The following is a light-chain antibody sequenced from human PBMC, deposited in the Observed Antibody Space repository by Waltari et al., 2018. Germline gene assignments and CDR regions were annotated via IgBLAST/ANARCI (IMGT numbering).Light chain of an antibody. Sequence: IQLTQAPSSLSASVADRVTITCRASQSFSSYLAWYQQKPGKAPKLLIYAGSTLLNGVPSRFSGGGFGTDFTLTISSLQPEDFAAYYCQQVDSYPFTFGPGTTVDIK. J-gene: IGKJ3*01. CDR3: QQVDSYPFT. CDR1: QSFSSY. V-gene: IGKV1-9*01. CDR2: AGS.